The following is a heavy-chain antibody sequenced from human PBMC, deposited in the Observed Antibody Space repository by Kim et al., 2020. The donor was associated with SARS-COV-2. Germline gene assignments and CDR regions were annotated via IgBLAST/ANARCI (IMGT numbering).Heavy chain of an antibody. Sequence: SETLSLTCTVTGDSISTYYWTWIRQTPGKGLECIGFLYYSGSASYNPSLKSRVTISLDTWKNQFSLEVRSVTAADTAVYYCARIKCVYVRGVNLFDPWG. CDR2: LYYSGSA. D-gene: IGHD3-10*02. J-gene: IGHJ5*02. CDR1: GDSISTYY. V-gene: IGHV4-59*13. CDR3: ARIKCVYVRGVNLFDP.